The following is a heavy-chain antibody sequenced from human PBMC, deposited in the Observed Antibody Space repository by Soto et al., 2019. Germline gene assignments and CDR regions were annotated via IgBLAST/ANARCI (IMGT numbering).Heavy chain of an antibody. CDR1: GFTFSSYA. V-gene: IGHV3-23*01. Sequence: GSLRLSCAASGFTFSSYASSWVRQAPGKGLEWVSGISGSGDSTYYADSVKGRFTISRDNSKNTLYLQMNSLRAEDTAVYYCAKDSSGWYEVVDYWGQGTLVTVSS. CDR3: AKDSSGWYEVVDY. D-gene: IGHD6-19*01. CDR2: ISGSGDST. J-gene: IGHJ4*02.